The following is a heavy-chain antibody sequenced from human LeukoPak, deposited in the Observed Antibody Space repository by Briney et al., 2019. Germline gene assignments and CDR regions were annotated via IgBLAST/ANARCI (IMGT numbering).Heavy chain of an antibody. Sequence: SETLSLTCTVSGGSISSSSYYWGWIRQPPGKGLEWIGSIYYSGSTYYNPSLKSRVTISVDTSKNQFSLKLSSVTAADTAVYYCARVPPIAVAGTAYYYYGMDVWGQGTTVTVSS. J-gene: IGHJ6*02. CDR1: GGSISSSSYY. CDR3: ARVPPIAVAGTAYYYYGMDV. V-gene: IGHV4-39*07. D-gene: IGHD6-19*01. CDR2: IYYSGST.